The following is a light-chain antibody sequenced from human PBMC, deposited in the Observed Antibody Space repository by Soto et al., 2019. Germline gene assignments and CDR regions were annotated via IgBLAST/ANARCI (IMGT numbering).Light chain of an antibody. J-gene: IGKJ2*01. CDR1: QGISSY. CDR3: QQYYSYPGT. Sequence: AIRMTQSPSSLSASTGDRVTITCRASQGISSYLAWYQQKPGKAPKLLIYAASTLQSGVPSRFSGSGSGTDFTLTISGLQSEDFATYYCQQYYSYPGTFGQGTKLEIK. CDR2: AAS. V-gene: IGKV1-8*01.